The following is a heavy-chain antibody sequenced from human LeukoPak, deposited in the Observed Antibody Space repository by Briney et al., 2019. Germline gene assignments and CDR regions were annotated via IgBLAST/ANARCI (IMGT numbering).Heavy chain of an antibody. CDR3: VKGGGNSRPYFFDY. Sequence: GGSLRLSCSASGFTFSRYAMHWVRQAPGKGLEYVSAVSSNGGSTYYADSVKGRFTISRDNSKNTLYLQMSSLRTEDTAVYYCVKGGGNSRPYFFDYWGQGTLITVSS. V-gene: IGHV3-64D*06. CDR1: GFTFSRYA. CDR2: VSSNGGST. D-gene: IGHD4-23*01. J-gene: IGHJ4*02.